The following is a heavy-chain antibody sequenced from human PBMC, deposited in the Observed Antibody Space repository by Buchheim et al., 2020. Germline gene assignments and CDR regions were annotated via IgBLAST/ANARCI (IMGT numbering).Heavy chain of an antibody. CDR1: GFTFSSYS. D-gene: IGHD3-10*01. V-gene: IGHV3-21*01. J-gene: IGHJ6*02. Sequence: EVQLVESGGGLVKPGGSLRLSCAASGFTFSSYSMNWVRQAPGKGLEWVSSISSSSSYIYYADSVKGRFTISRDNATNSLSLQMNSLRAEDTAVYYCARVGSIIYYYGMDVWGQGTT. CDR2: ISSSSSYI. CDR3: ARVGSIIYYYGMDV.